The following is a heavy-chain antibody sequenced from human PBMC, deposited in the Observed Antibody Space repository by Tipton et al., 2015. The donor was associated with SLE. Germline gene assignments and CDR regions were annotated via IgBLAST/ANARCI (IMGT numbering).Heavy chain of an antibody. CDR3: ARRRGGYAGFDL. V-gene: IGHV4-61*05. J-gene: IGHJ2*01. D-gene: IGHD5-12*01. CDR1: GGSIGSRPYY. Sequence: TLSLTCFVSGGSIGSRPYYWSWIRQPPGKGLEWIGHISYSGSTHYNSSLKSRVTMSLDASKNQFSLKLSSVTAADTAVYYCARRRGGYAGFDLWGRGTLVTVSS. CDR2: ISYSGST.